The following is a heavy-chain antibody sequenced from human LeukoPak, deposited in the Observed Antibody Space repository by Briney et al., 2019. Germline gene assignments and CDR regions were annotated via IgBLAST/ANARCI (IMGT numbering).Heavy chain of an antibody. J-gene: IGHJ4*02. CDR2: ISGGAGGT. V-gene: IGHV3-23*01. CDR3: AREKSSGGDY. Sequence: PGGSLRLSCAASGFTFSSYAMNWVRQTPGKGLEWVSTISGGAGGTYYADSVKGRFTISRDNSRNTLYLQMNSLRAEDTAVYYCAREKSSGGDYWGQGTLVTVSS. D-gene: IGHD6-19*01. CDR1: GFTFSSYA.